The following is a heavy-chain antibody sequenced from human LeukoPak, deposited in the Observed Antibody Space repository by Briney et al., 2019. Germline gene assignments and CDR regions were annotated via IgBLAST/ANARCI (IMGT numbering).Heavy chain of an antibody. V-gene: IGHV4-59*01. CDR1: GGSISSYY. CDR3: ARVVDSSGYYYYYYMDV. J-gene: IGHJ6*03. D-gene: IGHD3-22*01. Sequence: PSETLSLTCTVSGGSISSYYWSWIRQPPGKGLEWIGYIYYSGSTNHNPSLKSRVTISVDTSKNQFSLKLSSVTAADTAVYYCARVVDSSGYYYYYYMDVWGKGTTVTVSS. CDR2: IYYSGST.